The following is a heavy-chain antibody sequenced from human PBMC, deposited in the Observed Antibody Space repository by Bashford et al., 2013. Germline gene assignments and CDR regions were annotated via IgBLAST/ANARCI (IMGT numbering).Heavy chain of an antibody. D-gene: IGHD3-10*01. CDR3: ARGRLTVKWSYYYGSGSYNY. CDR2: ISAYNGNT. V-gene: IGHV1-18*01. CDR1: GYTFTSYG. J-gene: IGHJ4*02. Sequence: ASVKVSCKASGYTFTSYGISWVRQAPGQGLEWMGWISAYNGNTNYAQKFQGRVTMTRDTSISTAYMELSRLRSDDTAVYYCARGRLTVKWSYYYGSGSYNYWGQGTLVTVSS.